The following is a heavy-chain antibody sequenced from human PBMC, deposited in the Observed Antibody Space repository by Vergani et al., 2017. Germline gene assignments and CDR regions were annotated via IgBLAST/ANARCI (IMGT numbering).Heavy chain of an antibody. CDR1: GFTFSSYA. V-gene: IGHV3-30-3*01. CDR2: ISYDGSNK. J-gene: IGHJ3*02. CDR3: ASFGRSRTHDFWSGYYSDDDAFDI. D-gene: IGHD3-3*01. Sequence: QVQLVESGGGVVQPGRSLRLSCAASGFTFSSYAMHWVRQAPGKGLEWVAVISYDGSNKYYADSVKGRFTISRDNSKTTLYLQMNSLRAEDTAVYYCASFGRSRTHDFWSGYYSDDDAFDIWGQGTMVTVSS.